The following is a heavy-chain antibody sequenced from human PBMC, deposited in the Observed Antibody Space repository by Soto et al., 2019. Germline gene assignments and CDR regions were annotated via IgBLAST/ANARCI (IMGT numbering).Heavy chain of an antibody. CDR1: GFTFPSSA. CDR3: AADDMATFI. CDR2: IVVGSGNT. V-gene: IGHV1-58*01. D-gene: IGHD3-3*02. Sequence: AVKVSCKASGFTFPSSAVQWVRQARGQRLEWIGWIVVGSGNTNSAQKFQERVTFTRDMSTSTVYMELSSLKFEDTAVYYCAADDMATFIWGQGTLVTVSS. J-gene: IGHJ4*02.